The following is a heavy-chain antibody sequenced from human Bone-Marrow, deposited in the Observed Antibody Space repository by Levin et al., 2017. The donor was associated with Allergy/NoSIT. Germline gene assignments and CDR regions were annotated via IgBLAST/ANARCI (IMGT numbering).Heavy chain of an antibody. CDR2: INPSDGAT. CDR3: AKDGFCSGGTCQNWFDP. V-gene: IGHV1-46*01. Sequence: GESLKISCKASGYSFSSYYMHWLRQAPGQGLEWMAVINPSDGATTYAQKFQGRVTMTSDTSTSTVYMELRSLRSEDTAAYYCAKDGFCSGGTCQNWFDPWGQGTLVTVSS. D-gene: IGHD2-15*01. CDR1: GYSFSSYY. J-gene: IGHJ5*02.